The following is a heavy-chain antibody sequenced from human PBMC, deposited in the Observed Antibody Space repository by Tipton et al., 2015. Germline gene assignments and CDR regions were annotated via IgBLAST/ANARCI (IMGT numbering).Heavy chain of an antibody. CDR1: GYSISSGYH. CDR2: IYHSGST. J-gene: IGHJ4*02. V-gene: IGHV4-38-2*01. CDR3: ACQDYDSLTRDYQTVDY. D-gene: IGHD3-9*01. Sequence: TLSLTCAVSGYSISSGYHWGWIRQPPGKGLEWIASIYHSGSTYYTPSLKSRVTISADTSKNQFSLRLTSVTAADTAVYYCACQDYDSLTRDYQTVDYWGQGTLVTVSS.